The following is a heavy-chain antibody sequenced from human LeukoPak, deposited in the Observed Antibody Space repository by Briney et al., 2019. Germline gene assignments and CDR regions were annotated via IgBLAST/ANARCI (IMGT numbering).Heavy chain of an antibody. CDR2: INPNSGGT. V-gene: IGHV1-2*02. CDR1: GYTFTDYY. J-gene: IGHJ3*02. CDR3: ARSSYDILTGYYTPREAFDI. D-gene: IGHD3-9*01. Sequence: ASVKVSCKASGYTFTDYYLHWVRQAPGQGLEWMGCINPNSGGTNYAQKFQGRVTMTRDTSISAASLELSRLRSDDTAVYYCARSSYDILTGYYTPREAFDIWGQGTMVTVSS.